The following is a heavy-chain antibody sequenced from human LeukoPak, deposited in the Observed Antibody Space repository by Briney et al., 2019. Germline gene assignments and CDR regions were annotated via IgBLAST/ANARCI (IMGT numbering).Heavy chain of an antibody. V-gene: IGHV3-23*01. CDR2: ISGSGGST. CDR1: GFTFSSYA. Sequence: PGGSLRLSCAASGFTFSSYAMSWVRQAPGKGLEWVSAISGSGGSTYYADSVKGRFTISRDNSKNTLYLQMNSLRAEDTAVYHCTKSPSTNYYGSGTSYWFNPWGQGTLVTVSS. CDR3: TKSPSTNYYGSGTSYWFNP. J-gene: IGHJ5*02. D-gene: IGHD3-10*01.